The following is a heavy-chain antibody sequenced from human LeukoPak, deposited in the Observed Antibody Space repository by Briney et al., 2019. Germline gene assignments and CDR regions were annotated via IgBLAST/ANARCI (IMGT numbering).Heavy chain of an antibody. CDR3: ARGFIHDLNTHDAFDI. V-gene: IGHV4-4*07. CDR1: GGSISSYS. J-gene: IGHJ3*02. CDR2: IYTSGST. D-gene: IGHD3-16*01. Sequence: PSETLSLTCTVSGGSISSYSWSWIRQPAGEGLEWIGRIYTSGSTNYNPSLTSRVTMSVDTSKNQCSLTLSSVTAADTAVYYCARGFIHDLNTHDAFDIWGKGTMVTVSS.